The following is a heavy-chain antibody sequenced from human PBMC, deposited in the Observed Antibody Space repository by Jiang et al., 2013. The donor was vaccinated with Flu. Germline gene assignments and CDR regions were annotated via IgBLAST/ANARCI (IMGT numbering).Heavy chain of an antibody. D-gene: IGHD3-22*01. V-gene: IGHV3-30*03. J-gene: IGHJ6*02. CDR2: ISYDGSI. CDR1: GFILRTYA. Sequence: LSCAASGFILRTYAMHWVRQAPGKGLEWVTVISYDGSININADSVKGRVHHLQRQFQEHGDLQMNSLRAEDTAVYYCARDSSGSYQYNYYYGMDVWGQGTTVTVSS. CDR3: ARDSSGSYQYNYYYGMDV.